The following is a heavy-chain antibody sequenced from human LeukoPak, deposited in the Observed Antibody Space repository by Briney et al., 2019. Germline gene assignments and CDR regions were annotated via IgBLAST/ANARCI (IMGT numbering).Heavy chain of an antibody. J-gene: IGHJ4*02. D-gene: IGHD3-10*01. Sequence: GRSLRLSCAASGFTFSSYAMHWVRQAPGKGLEWVAVISYDGGNTYYADSVKGRFTISRDNSKNTLYLQLNSLRAEDTAVYYCARYSTYYYGSGSSGPHYFDYWGQGTLVTVSS. CDR2: ISYDGGNT. V-gene: IGHV3-30*01. CDR1: GFTFSSYA. CDR3: ARYSTYYYGSGSSGPHYFDY.